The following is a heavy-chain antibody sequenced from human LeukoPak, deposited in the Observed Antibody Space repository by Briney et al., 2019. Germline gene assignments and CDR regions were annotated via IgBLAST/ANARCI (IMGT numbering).Heavy chain of an antibody. D-gene: IGHD2-2*02. CDR3: ARAVPATIDAFDL. V-gene: IGHV4-38-2*01. CDR2: IHHSGGT. Sequence: PSETLSLTCAVSGYSISSGYYWGWIRQPPGKVLEWIGTIHHSGGTYYNPSLKSRVTISVDTSKNQFSLKLSSVTAADTAVYFCARAVPATIDAFDLWGQGTMVTVSS. CDR1: GYSISSGYY. J-gene: IGHJ3*01.